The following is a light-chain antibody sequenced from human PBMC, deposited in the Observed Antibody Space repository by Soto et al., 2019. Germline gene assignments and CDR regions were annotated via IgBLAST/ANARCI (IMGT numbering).Light chain of an antibody. CDR1: QRIGSD. CDR2: GSS. Sequence: DIQMTQSPSSLSASVGDMVAITCRASQRIGSDLNWYQQKPGKAPRLLVYGSSSLQSGVPSRFSGRGSGTDFTLTINSLQPEDFAVYYCQQGYKTPYTFGQGTKVDIK. J-gene: IGKJ2*01. V-gene: IGKV1-39*01. CDR3: QQGYKTPYT.